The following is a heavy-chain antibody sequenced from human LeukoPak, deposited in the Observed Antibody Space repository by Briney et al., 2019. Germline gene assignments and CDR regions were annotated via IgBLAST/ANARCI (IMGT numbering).Heavy chain of an antibody. Sequence: GGSLRLSCAASGFTFSSYGMHWVRQAPGKGLEWVAFIRYDGSNKYYADSVKGRFTISRDNSKNTLYLQMNSLRAEDTAVYYCASDYYGSGSLYYFDYWGQGTLVTVSS. D-gene: IGHD3-10*01. CDR2: IRYDGSNK. V-gene: IGHV3-30*02. CDR3: ASDYYGSGSLYYFDY. J-gene: IGHJ4*02. CDR1: GFTFSSYG.